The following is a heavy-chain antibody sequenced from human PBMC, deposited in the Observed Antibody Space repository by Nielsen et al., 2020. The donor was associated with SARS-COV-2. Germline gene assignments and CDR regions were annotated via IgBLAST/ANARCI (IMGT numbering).Heavy chain of an antibody. CDR2: ISAYNGNT. D-gene: IGHD3-3*01. CDR1: GYTFTSYG. CDR3: ARVNDFWSGYYRAYYYYGMDV. Sequence: ASVKVSCKASGYTFTSYGISWVRQAPGQGLEWMGWISAYNGNTNYAQKLQGRVTMTTDTSTSTAYMELRSLRSDDTAVYYCARVNDFWSGYYRAYYYYGMDVWGQGTTVTVSS. J-gene: IGHJ6*02. V-gene: IGHV1-18*01.